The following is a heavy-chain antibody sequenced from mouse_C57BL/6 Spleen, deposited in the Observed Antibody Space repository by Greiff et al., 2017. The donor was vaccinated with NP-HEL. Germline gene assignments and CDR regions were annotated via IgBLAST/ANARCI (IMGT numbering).Heavy chain of an antibody. CDR3: ARNYYGSRGYDV. CDR1: GYTFTSYW. Sequence: VQLQQPGAELVRPGTSVKLSCKASGYTFTSYWMHWVKQRPGQGLEWIGVIDPSDSYTNYNQKFKGKATLTVDTSSSTAYMQLSSLTSEDSAVYYCARNYYGSRGYDVWGTGTTVTVSS. D-gene: IGHD1-1*01. CDR2: IDPSDSYT. V-gene: IGHV1-59*01. J-gene: IGHJ1*03.